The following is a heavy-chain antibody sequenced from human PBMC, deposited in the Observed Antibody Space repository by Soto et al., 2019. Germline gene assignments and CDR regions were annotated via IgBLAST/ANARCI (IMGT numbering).Heavy chain of an antibody. CDR1: GGTFSSYA. J-gene: IGHJ4*02. CDR2: IIPIFGTA. D-gene: IGHD3-10*01. V-gene: IGHV1-69*01. CDR3: ARPQYYGSGSYLYYFDY. Sequence: QVQLVQSGAEVKKPGSSVKVSCKASGGTFSSYAISWVRQAPGQGLEWMGGIIPIFGTANYAQKFQGRVTITEDESTSTAYMELSSLRSEDTAVYYCARPQYYGSGSYLYYFDYWGQGTLVTVSS.